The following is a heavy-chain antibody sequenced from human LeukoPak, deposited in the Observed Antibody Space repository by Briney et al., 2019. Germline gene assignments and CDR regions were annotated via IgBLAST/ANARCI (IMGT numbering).Heavy chain of an antibody. V-gene: IGHV3-23*01. CDR3: AKDRRSTAAGIGNWFDP. Sequence: GGSLRLSCAASGFTFSSYAMSWVRQAPGKGLEWVSAISGSGGSTHYADSVKGRFTISRDNSKNTLYLQMNSLRAEDTAVYYCAKDRRSTAAGIGNWFDPWGQGTLVTVSS. J-gene: IGHJ5*02. CDR1: GFTFSSYA. CDR2: ISGSGGST. D-gene: IGHD6-13*01.